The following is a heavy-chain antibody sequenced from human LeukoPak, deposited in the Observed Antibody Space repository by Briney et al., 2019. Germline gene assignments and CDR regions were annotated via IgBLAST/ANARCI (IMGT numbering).Heavy chain of an antibody. Sequence: GGSLRLSCAASGFTFSDYYMSWIRQAPGKGLEWVANIKQDGSEKYYVDSVKGRFTISRDNAKNSLYLQMNSLRAEDTAVYYCARDVGLLWFGERLGFDYWGQGTLVTVSS. J-gene: IGHJ4*02. CDR2: IKQDGSEK. CDR1: GFTFSDYY. V-gene: IGHV3-7*01. D-gene: IGHD3-10*01. CDR3: ARDVGLLWFGERLGFDY.